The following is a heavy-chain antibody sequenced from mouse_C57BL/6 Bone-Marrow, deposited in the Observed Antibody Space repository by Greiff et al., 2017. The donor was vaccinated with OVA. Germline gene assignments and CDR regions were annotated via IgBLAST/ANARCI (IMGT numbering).Heavy chain of an antibody. CDR2: IYPGSGST. CDR3: AIFITTVVATRYYAMDY. CDR1: GYTFTSYW. Sequence: QVQLQQPGAELVKPGASVKMSCKASGYTFTSYWITWVKQRPGQGLEWIGDIYPGSGSTNYNEKFKSKATLTVDTSSSTAYMQLSSLTSEDSAVYYCAIFITTVVATRYYAMDYWGQGTSVTVSS. J-gene: IGHJ4*01. D-gene: IGHD1-1*01. V-gene: IGHV1-55*01.